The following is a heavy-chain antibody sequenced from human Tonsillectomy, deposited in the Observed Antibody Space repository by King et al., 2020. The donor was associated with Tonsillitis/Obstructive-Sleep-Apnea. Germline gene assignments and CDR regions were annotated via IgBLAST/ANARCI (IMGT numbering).Heavy chain of an antibody. CDR2: IIPILGIA. CDR1: GGTFSSYA. D-gene: IGHD3-3*01. CDR3: ARVGPPEDYEFWSGYSPYYYYYMDV. Sequence: QLVQSGAEVKKPGSSVKVSCKASGGTFSSYAISWVRQAPGQGLEWMGRIIPILGIANYAQKFQGRVTITADKSTSTAYMELSSLRAEDTAVYYCARVGPPEDYEFWSGYSPYYYYYMDVWGKGTTVTVSS. J-gene: IGHJ6*03. V-gene: IGHV1-69*04.